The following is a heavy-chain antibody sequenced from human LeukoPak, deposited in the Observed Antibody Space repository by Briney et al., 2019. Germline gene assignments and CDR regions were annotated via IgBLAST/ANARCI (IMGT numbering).Heavy chain of an antibody. CDR2: IYSGGST. V-gene: IGHV3-66*01. J-gene: IGHJ4*02. CDR1: GFTFSNAW. Sequence: GGSLRLSCAASGFTFSNAWMSWVRQAPGKGLEWVSVIYSGGSTYYADSVKGRFTISRDNAKNSLYLQMNSLRAEDTAVYYCARDPRSDYWGQGTLVTVSS. CDR3: ARDPRSDY.